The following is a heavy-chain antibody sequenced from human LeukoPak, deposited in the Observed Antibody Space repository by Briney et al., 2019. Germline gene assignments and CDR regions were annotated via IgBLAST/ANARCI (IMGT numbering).Heavy chain of an antibody. D-gene: IGHD5-18*01. CDR1: GFTFSSYG. V-gene: IGHV3-30*02. CDR2: IRYVGSNK. Sequence: PGGSLRLSCAASGFTFSSYGMHWVRQAPGKGLEWVAFIRYVGSNKYYADSVKGRFTISRDNSKNTLYLQMNSLRAEDTAVYYCAKACRIQLWFPFDYWGQGTLVTVSS. J-gene: IGHJ4*02. CDR3: AKACRIQLWFPFDY.